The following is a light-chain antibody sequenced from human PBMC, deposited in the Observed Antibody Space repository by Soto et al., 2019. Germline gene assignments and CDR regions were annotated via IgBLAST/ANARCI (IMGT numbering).Light chain of an antibody. Sequence: DIQMTQSPSTLSASVGDRVTITCRASQTVSTWLAWYQQKPGQAPKLLIYDASTLERGVPSRFRGSGSGTEFTLTISSLQPDDFAVYYCRQYNSYSNTFGQGTKVEI. CDR2: DAS. V-gene: IGKV1-5*01. J-gene: IGKJ1*01. CDR3: RQYNSYSNT. CDR1: QTVSTW.